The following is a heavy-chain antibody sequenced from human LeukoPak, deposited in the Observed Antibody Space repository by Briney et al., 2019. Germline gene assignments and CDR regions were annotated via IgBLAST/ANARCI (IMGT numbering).Heavy chain of an antibody. CDR1: GYTFRRYG. D-gene: IGHD4-17*01. CDR3: ARTVTTLTSDYYYYYMDV. Sequence: ASVKVSCKASGYTFRRYGISWVRQAPGQGLEWMGWISAYNGKTNYADHLQGRVSVTTDTSTSTAHMELRSLRSDDTAVYYCARTVTTLTSDYYYYYMDVWGKGTTVTISS. J-gene: IGHJ6*03. CDR2: ISAYNGKT. V-gene: IGHV1-18*01.